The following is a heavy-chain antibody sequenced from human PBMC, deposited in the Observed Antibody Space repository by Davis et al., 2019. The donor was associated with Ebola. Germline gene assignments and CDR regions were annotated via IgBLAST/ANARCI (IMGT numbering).Heavy chain of an antibody. CDR2: TYYTGRI. J-gene: IGHJ4*02. D-gene: IGHD1-1*01. V-gene: IGHV4-34*01. Sequence: ESLKISCAASGLTFSNFAMSWVRQSPGKGLEWIVETYYTGRISYNPSLRGRVTMSLDRSTRQLSLEMNSVTAADTAIYYCARVSHYSNLHDVKWFDYWGQGILVTVSS. CDR3: ARVSHYSNLHDVKWFDY. CDR1: GLTFSNFA.